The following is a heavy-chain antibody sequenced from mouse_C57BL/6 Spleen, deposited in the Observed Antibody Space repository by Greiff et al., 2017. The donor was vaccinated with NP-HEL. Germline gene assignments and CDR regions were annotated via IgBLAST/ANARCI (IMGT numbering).Heavy chain of an antibody. D-gene: IGHD2-1*01. Sequence: DVKLVESEGGLVQPGSSMKLSCTASGFTFSDYYMAWVRQVPEKGLEWVANINYDGSSTYYLDSLKSRFIISRDNAKNILYLQMSSLKSEDTATYYCARETYGNYDWYFDVWGTGTTVTVSS. CDR2: INYDGSST. CDR1: GFTFSDYY. J-gene: IGHJ1*03. CDR3: ARETYGNYDWYFDV. V-gene: IGHV5-16*01.